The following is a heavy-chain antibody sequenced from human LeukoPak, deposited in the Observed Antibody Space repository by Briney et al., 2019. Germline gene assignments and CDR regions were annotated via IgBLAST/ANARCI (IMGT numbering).Heavy chain of an antibody. J-gene: IGHJ4*02. CDR1: GVTFSNYA. D-gene: IGHD3-9*01. CDR2: ISSSSSTI. CDR3: ARDRLNYDILTGYPPPGDY. V-gene: IGHV3-48*02. Sequence: GGSLRLSCAASGVTFSNYAMSWVRQAPGKGLEWVSYISSSSSTIYYADSVKGRFTISRDNAKNSLYLQMNSLRDEDTAVYYCARDRLNYDILTGYPPPGDYWGQGTLVTVSS.